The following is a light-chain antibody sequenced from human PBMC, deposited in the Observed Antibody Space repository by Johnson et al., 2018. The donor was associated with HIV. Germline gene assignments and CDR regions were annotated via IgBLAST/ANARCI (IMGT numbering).Light chain of an antibody. V-gene: IGLV1-51*01. J-gene: IGLJ1*01. Sequence: QPVLTQPPSVSAAPGQTVTISCSGSSSNVGSSFVSWYRQVPGTAPKLLIYDNNKRPSGIPDRFSGSKSGTSATLGITGLQTGDEADYYCGAGDSSLRTGFFGTGTKVTVL. CDR1: SSNVGSSF. CDR2: DNN. CDR3: GAGDSSLRTGF.